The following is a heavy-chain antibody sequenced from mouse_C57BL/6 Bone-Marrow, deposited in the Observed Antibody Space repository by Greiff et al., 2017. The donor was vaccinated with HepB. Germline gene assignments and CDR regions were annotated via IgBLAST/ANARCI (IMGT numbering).Heavy chain of an antibody. CDR2: ISDGGSYT. CDR3: AKTNWGLDY. J-gene: IGHJ2*01. CDR1: GFTLSSYA. D-gene: IGHD4-1*01. Sequence: EVQGVESGGGLVKPGGSLKLTCAASGFTLSSYAMSWVRQTPEKRLEWVATISDGGSYTYYPDNVKGRFTISRDNAKNNLYLQMSHLKSEDTAMYYCAKTNWGLDYWGQGTTLTVSS. V-gene: IGHV5-4*01.